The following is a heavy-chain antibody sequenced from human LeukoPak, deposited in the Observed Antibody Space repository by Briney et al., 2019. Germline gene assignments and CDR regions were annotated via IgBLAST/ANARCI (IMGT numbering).Heavy chain of an antibody. V-gene: IGHV1-8*01. CDR1: GYTLTSYD. D-gene: IGHD4-17*01. Sequence: ASVKVSCKASGYTLTSYDINWIRQATGQGLEWMGWMNPNSGETAYAQNFQGRITMTRNTSIGTAYMELSSLRSEDTAVYYCARKRGPTLYGDFDYWGQGTLVTVSS. CDR3: ARKRGPTLYGDFDY. J-gene: IGHJ4*02. CDR2: MNPNSGET.